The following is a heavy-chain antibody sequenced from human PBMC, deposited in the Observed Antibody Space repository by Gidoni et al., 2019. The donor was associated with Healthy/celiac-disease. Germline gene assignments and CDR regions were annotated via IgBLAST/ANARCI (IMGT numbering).Heavy chain of an antibody. CDR3: ARDGSGYDPGYFDL. CDR2: IYYSGST. Sequence: QVQLQESGPGLVKPSETLSLTCTVSGGSISSYYWSWIRQPPGKGLEWIGYIYYSGSTNYNPSLKSRVTISVDTSKNQFSLKLSSVTAADTAGYYCARDGSGYDPGYFDLWGRGTLVTVSS. D-gene: IGHD5-12*01. J-gene: IGHJ2*01. V-gene: IGHV4-59*01. CDR1: GGSISSYY.